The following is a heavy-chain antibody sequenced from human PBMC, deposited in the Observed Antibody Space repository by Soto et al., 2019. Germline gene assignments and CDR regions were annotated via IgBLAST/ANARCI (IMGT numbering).Heavy chain of an antibody. V-gene: IGHV3-15*07. CDR3: NAYCDFWGGHTPL. CDR2: IKSKADGETI. J-gene: IGHJ4*02. Sequence: EVQLVESGGGLVKPGGSVGLSCAASGFTFENVWMHWVRQAPGKGLEWVGRIKSKADGETIDYAEPVKGRFSISRDDSKNTLYLQMNNLKTEDTAVYYCNAYCDFWGGHTPLWGQGTLVVVSS. D-gene: IGHD3-3*01. CDR1: GFTFENVW.